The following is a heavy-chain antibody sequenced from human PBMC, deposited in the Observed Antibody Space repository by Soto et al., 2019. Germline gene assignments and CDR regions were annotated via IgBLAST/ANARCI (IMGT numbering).Heavy chain of an antibody. CDR1: GFTFSSYA. V-gene: IGHV3-30-3*01. CDR3: ARGGLAVPFDY. Sequence: GGSLRLSCAASGFTFSSYAMHWVRQAPGKGLEWVAVISYDGSNKYYADSVKGRFTISRDNSKNTLYLQMNSLRAEDTAVYYCARGGLAVPFDYWGQGTLVTVSS. J-gene: IGHJ4*02. D-gene: IGHD6-19*01. CDR2: ISYDGSNK.